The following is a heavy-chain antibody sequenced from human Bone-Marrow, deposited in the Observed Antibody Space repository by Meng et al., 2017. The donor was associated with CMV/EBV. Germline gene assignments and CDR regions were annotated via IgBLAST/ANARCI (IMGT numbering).Heavy chain of an antibody. CDR2: TNSDGNRI. D-gene: IGHD3/OR15-3a*01. CDR1: GFTFSRHW. J-gene: IGHJ6*02. Sequence: GESLKISCAASGFTFSRHWMNWVRQAPGKGLVWVSRTNSDGNRITYADSVKGRFTISRDNAKNTLFLQMNSLRAEDTAVYYCARDDEGIFGLVIYNYYGMDVWGQGTTVTVSS. CDR3: ARDDEGIFGLVIYNYYGMDV. V-gene: IGHV3-74*03.